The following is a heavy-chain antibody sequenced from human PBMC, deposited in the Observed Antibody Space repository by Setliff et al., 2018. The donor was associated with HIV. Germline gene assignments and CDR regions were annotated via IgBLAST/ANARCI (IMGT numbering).Heavy chain of an antibody. CDR3: ATYLSDNYLDGAFDI. V-gene: IGHV4-39*02. D-gene: IGHD3-3*01. J-gene: IGHJ3*02. CDR2: TFYSGST. Sequence: SETLSLTCTVSGDSISSSSYYWGWIRQSPGKGLQWIGTTFYSGSTYYNPSLKSRVTISLDTSNNDFSLTLTSVTAADTALYFCATYLSDNYLDGAFDIWGRGTMVTVSS. CDR1: GDSISSSSYY.